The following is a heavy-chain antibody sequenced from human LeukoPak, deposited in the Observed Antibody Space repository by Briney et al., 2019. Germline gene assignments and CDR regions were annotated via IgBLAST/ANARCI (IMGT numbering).Heavy chain of an antibody. J-gene: IGHJ4*02. Sequence: PGGSLRLSCAASGFTFSSYAMSWVRQAPGKGLEWVSAISSSGGSTYYADSVKGRFTISRDNSKNTLYLQMNSLRAEDTAVYYWAKDEDPYNVDASFDYWGQGTLVTVSS. D-gene: IGHD1-14*01. V-gene: IGHV3-23*01. CDR1: GFTFSSYA. CDR2: ISSSGGST. CDR3: AKDEDPYNVDASFDY.